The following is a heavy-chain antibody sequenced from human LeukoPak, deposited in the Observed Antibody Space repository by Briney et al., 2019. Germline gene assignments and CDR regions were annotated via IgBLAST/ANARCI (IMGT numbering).Heavy chain of an antibody. CDR1: GFTFSSYA. CDR3: AALWFGELLTRAYYYYGMDV. D-gene: IGHD3-10*01. V-gene: IGHV3-23*01. J-gene: IGHJ6*02. Sequence: PGGSLRLSCAASGFTFSSYAMSWVRQAPGKGLEWVSAISGSGGSTYYADSVKGRFTISRDNSKNTLYLQMNSLRAEDTAVYYCAALWFGELLTRAYYYYGMDVWGQGTTVTVSS. CDR2: ISGSGGST.